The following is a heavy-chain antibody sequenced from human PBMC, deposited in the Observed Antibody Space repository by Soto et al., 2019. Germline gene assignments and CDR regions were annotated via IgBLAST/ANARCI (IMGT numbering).Heavy chain of an antibody. D-gene: IGHD6-13*01. CDR3: AKDSSSWYWDYYGMDV. Sequence: GGSLRRSWAASGFTFSSYAMSWVRQAPGKGLEWVSAISVSGGSRDYADSVNGRFTISRDKSKNTLYLQMNSLRAEDTAVYYCAKDSSSWYWDYYGMDVWDQGPTFTVSS. J-gene: IGHJ6*02. V-gene: IGHV3-23*01. CDR2: ISVSGGSR. CDR1: GFTFSSYA.